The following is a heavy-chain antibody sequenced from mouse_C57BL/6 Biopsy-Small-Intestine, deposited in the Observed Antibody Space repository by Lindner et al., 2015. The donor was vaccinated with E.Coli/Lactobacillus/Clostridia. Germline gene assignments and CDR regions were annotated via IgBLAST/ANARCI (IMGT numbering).Heavy chain of an antibody. CDR2: IYPGDGDT. Sequence: VQLQESGPELVKPGASVKISCKASGYAFSNSWMDWVRQRPGEGLEWIGQIYPGDGDTNNNGKFKGKATLTADKSSSTAYMQLSSLTSEDSAVYFCARDGYYEGFAYWGQGTLVTVSA. CDR1: GYAFSNSW. CDR3: ARDGYYEGFAY. V-gene: IGHV1-80*01. J-gene: IGHJ3*01. D-gene: IGHD2-3*01.